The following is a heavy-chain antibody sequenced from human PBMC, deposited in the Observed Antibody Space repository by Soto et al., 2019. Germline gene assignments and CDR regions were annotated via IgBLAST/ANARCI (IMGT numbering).Heavy chain of an antibody. Sequence: EVQLVESGGGLVQPGGSLRLSCAASGFTFSTYWMYWVRQAPGKGLVWVSRTNSDGSDTSYADSVKGRFTISRENATNTLNLQMNSLRAEDTAVYYSARDRGWSLFDYWGQGTLVTVSS. V-gene: IGHV3-74*01. CDR3: ARDRGWSLFDY. CDR1: GFTFSTYW. CDR2: TNSDGSDT. J-gene: IGHJ4*02. D-gene: IGHD6-19*01.